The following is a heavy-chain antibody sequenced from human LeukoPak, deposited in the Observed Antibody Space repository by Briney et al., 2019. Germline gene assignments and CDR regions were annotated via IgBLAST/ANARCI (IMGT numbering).Heavy chain of an antibody. CDR2: IYHSGST. D-gene: IGHD3-22*01. Sequence: KPSETLSLTCAVSGGTISSSNWWSWVRQPPGKGLEWIGEIYHSGSTNYNPSLKSRVTISVEKSKNQFSLKLRSVTAADTAVYYCARGFYDSSGYYPGYAFDIWGQGTMVTVSS. V-gene: IGHV4-4*02. CDR1: GGTISSSNW. CDR3: ARGFYDSSGYYPGYAFDI. J-gene: IGHJ3*02.